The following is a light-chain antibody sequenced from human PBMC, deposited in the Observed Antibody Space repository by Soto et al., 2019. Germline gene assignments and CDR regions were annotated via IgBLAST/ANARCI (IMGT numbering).Light chain of an antibody. CDR3: QQSYSTPPWT. V-gene: IGKV1-39*01. Sequence: DIQMTHSPSSLSASVGDRVTITCRSSQSISSYLNWYQQKPGKAPKLLIYDASSLQTGVPSRFSGSGSGTDFSLTISSLQPQDFATYYCQQSYSTPPWTFGQGTKVDIK. CDR1: QSISSY. J-gene: IGKJ1*01. CDR2: DAS.